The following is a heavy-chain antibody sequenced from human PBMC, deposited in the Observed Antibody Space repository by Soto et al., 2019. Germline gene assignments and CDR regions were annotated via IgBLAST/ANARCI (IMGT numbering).Heavy chain of an antibody. V-gene: IGHV3-21*01. CDR3: ARERRGSGRRYYFDY. Sequence: EVQLVESGGGLVKPGGSLRLSCAASGFTFSSYSMNWVRQAPGKGLEWVSSISSSSSYIYYADSVKGRFTISRDNAKNSLDLQMNSLRAEDTAVYYCARERRGSGRRYYFDYWGQGTLVTVSS. CDR2: ISSSSSYI. J-gene: IGHJ4*02. CDR1: GFTFSSYS. D-gene: IGHD3-10*01.